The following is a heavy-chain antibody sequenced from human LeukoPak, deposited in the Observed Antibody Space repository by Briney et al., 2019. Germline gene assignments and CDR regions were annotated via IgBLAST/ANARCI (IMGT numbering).Heavy chain of an antibody. J-gene: IGHJ4*02. V-gene: IGHV3-21*01. Sequence: GGSLRLSCAASGFTFSSYSMNWVRQAPGKGLEWVSSISSSSSYIYFADSVKGRFTISRDNAKNSLYLQMNSLRAEDTAVYYCATETNGRHYDYWGQGTLLTVSS. CDR3: ATETNGRHYDY. D-gene: IGHD1-14*01. CDR1: GFTFSSYS. CDR2: ISSSSSYI.